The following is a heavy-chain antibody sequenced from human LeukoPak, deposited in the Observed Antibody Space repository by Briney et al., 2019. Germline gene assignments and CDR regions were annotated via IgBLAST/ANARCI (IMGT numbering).Heavy chain of an antibody. CDR1: GFTFSSYG. D-gene: IGHD3-22*01. Sequence: GGSLRLSCAASGFTFSSYGMHWVRQAPGKGLEWVAVISYDGSNKYYADSVKGRFTISRDNSKNTLYLQMNSLRAEDTAVYYCAKDDYYDSTGFPYYYYGMDVRGQGTTVTVSS. V-gene: IGHV3-30*18. CDR2: ISYDGSNK. CDR3: AKDDYYDSTGFPYYYYGMDV. J-gene: IGHJ6*02.